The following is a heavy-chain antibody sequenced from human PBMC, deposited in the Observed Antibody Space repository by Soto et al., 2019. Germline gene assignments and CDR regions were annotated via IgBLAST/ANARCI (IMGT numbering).Heavy chain of an antibody. CDR2: ISTNNDAI. CDR1: GFSISDCS. Sequence: EVQLVESGGGLVQPGGSLRLSCAASGFSISDCSMNWVRRAPGKGLEWISYISTNNDAIYYADSVKGRFTISRDNXXXXXXXXXXXXXXXXXXXXXXXXXXXXXXXGSYPSYWGQGTLVTVSS. CDR3: XXXXXXXXXGSYPSY. D-gene: IGHD3-10*01. V-gene: IGHV3-48*01. J-gene: IGHJ4*02.